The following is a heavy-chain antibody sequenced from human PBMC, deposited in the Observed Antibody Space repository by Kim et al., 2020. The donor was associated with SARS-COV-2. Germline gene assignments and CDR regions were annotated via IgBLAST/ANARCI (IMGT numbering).Heavy chain of an antibody. J-gene: IGHJ3*02. D-gene: IGHD3-10*01. V-gene: IGHV4-59*13. CDR2: IYYSGST. Sequence: SETLSLTCTVSGGSISSYYWSWIRQPPGKGLEWIGYIYYSGSTNYNPSLKSRVTISVDTSKNQFSLKLSSVTAADTAVYYCASRGGSGDAFDIWGQGTMVTFSS. CDR3: ASRGGSGDAFDI. CDR1: GGSISSYY.